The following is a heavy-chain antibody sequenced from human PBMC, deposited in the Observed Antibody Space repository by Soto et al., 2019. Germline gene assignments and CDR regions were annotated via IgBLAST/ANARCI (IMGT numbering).Heavy chain of an antibody. J-gene: IGHJ5*02. V-gene: IGHV3-9*01. Sequence: GGSLRLSCAASGFTFDDYAMHWVRQAPGKGLEWVSGISWNSGSIGYADSVKGRFTISRDNAKNSLYLQMNSLRAEDTALYYCAKALYGSGFNWFDPWGQGTLVTVSS. CDR2: ISWNSGSI. D-gene: IGHD3-10*01. CDR3: AKALYGSGFNWFDP. CDR1: GFTFDDYA.